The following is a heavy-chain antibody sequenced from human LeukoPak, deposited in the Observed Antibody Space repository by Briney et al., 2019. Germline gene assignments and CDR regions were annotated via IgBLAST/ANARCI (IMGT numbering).Heavy chain of an antibody. D-gene: IGHD1-1*01. CDR1: GGSFSGYY. V-gene: IGHV4-34*01. CDR2: INHSGST. J-gene: IGHJ4*02. Sequence: EPSETLSLTCAVYGGSFSGYYWSWIRQPPGKGLEWIGEINHSGSTNYNPSLKSRVTISVDTSKNQFSLKLSSVTAADTAVYYCARGAGRLPFDYWGQGTLVTVSS. CDR3: ARGAGRLPFDY.